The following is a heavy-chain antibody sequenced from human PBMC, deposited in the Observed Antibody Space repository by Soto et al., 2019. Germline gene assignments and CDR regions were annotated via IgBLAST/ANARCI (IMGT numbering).Heavy chain of an antibody. Sequence: ASVKVSCKASGYTFTGYYMHWVRRAPGQGLEWMGWINPNSGGTNYAQKFQGWVTMTRDTSISTAYMELSRLRSDDTAVYYCAIPYYDILTGYYPAFDYWGQGTLVTVSS. CDR3: AIPYYDILTGYYPAFDY. D-gene: IGHD3-9*01. CDR1: GYTFTGYY. CDR2: INPNSGGT. V-gene: IGHV1-2*04. J-gene: IGHJ4*02.